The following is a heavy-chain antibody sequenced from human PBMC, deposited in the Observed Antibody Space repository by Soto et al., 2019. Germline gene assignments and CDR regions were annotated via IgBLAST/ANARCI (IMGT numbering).Heavy chain of an antibody. D-gene: IGHD3-10*01. CDR1: GFTFSNAW. CDR3: TTDQAVGRLWFGEADYYYGMDV. Sequence: EVQLVESGGGLVKPGGSLRLSCAASGFTFSNAWMSWVRQAPGKGLEWVGRIKGKTDGGTTDYAAPVKGRFNISREDSKNTLYLQMNSLKTEDTAVYYCTTDQAVGRLWFGEADYYYGMDVWGQGTTVTVSS. J-gene: IGHJ6*02. CDR2: IKGKTDGGTT. V-gene: IGHV3-15*01.